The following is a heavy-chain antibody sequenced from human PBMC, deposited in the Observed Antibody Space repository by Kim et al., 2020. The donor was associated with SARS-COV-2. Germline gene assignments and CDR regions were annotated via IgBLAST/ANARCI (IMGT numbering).Heavy chain of an antibody. CDR2: INLSGDTA. V-gene: IGHV1-46*01. Sequence: ASVKVSCKASGFTFSRYYIHWVRQAPGQGLEWMGIINLSGDTATYAQKFQGRVTMTRDTFTSTVYLEMSSLRSDDTAVYYCAGEFTLDTWFDPWGQGTLV. J-gene: IGHJ5*02. CDR1: GFTFSRYY. CDR3: AGEFTLDTWFDP.